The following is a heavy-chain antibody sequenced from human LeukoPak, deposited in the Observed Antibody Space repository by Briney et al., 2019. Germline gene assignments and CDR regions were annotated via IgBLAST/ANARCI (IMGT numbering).Heavy chain of an antibody. CDR2: IYTSGST. CDR3: ARVYGSGYDFRGAFDI. Sequence: PSETLSLTCAVYGGSFSGYYWSWIRQPPGKGLEWIGRIYTSGSTNYNPSLKSRVTISVDTSKNQFSLKLSSVTAADTAVYYCARVYGSGYDFRGAFDIWDQGTMATVSS. J-gene: IGHJ3*02. CDR1: GGSFSGYY. D-gene: IGHD5-12*01. V-gene: IGHV4-59*10.